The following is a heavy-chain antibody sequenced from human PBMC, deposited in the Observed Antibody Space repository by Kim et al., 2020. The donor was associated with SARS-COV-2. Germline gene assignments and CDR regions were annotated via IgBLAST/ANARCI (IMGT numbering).Heavy chain of an antibody. Sequence: SETLSLTCTVSGYSISSGYYWGWIRQPPGKGLEWIGSIYHSGSTYYNPSLKSRVTISVDTSKNQFSLKLSSVTAADTAVYYCAREDIVVVPAAMGYYGMDVWGQGTTVTVSS. V-gene: IGHV4-38-2*02. D-gene: IGHD2-2*01. CDR2: IYHSGST. CDR1: GYSISSGYY. CDR3: AREDIVVVPAAMGYYGMDV. J-gene: IGHJ6*02.